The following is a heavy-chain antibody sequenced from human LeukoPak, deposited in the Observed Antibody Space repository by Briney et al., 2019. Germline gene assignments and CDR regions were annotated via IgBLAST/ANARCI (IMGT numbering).Heavy chain of an antibody. CDR1: GYSISSGYY. CDR2: IYHSGSA. Sequence: SETLSLTCAVSGYSISSGYYWGWIRQPPGKGLEWIGSIYHSGSAHYNPSLKSRVTISVDTSKNQFSLKLNSVTAADTAVYYCARNGTNNYFDYWGQGTLVTVSS. CDR3: ARNGTNNYFDY. D-gene: IGHD2-2*01. V-gene: IGHV4-38-2*01. J-gene: IGHJ4*02.